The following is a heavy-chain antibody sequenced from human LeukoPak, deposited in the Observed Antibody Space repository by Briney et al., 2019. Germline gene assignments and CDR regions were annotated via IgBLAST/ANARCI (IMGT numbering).Heavy chain of an antibody. J-gene: IGHJ4*02. CDR3: ARGGWVRASVRGPSRPTPFQV. CDR2: ISSSSSYI. CDR1: GFTFSSYS. Sequence: GGSLRLSCAASGFTFSSYSMNWVRQAPGKGLEWVSSISSSSSYIYYADSVKGRFTISRDNAKNSLYLQMNSLRAEDTAVYYCARGGWVRASVRGPSRPTPFQVWGQGTLVTVSS. V-gene: IGHV3-21*01. D-gene: IGHD3-10*01.